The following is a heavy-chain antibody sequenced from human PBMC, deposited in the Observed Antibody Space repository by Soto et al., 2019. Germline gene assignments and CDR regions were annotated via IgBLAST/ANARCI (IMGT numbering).Heavy chain of an antibody. CDR1: GGSISSGDYF. CDR3: ARGNVAASGTHFDP. D-gene: IGHD6-13*01. Sequence: PSETLSLTCTVSGGSISSGDYFWSWIRQPPGKGLEWIGYIFNSGNINYNPSLKSRVIISVDTSKNQFSLNLSSVTAADTAIYYCARGNVAASGTHFDPWGQGALVTVSS. V-gene: IGHV4-61*08. CDR2: IFNSGNI. J-gene: IGHJ5*02.